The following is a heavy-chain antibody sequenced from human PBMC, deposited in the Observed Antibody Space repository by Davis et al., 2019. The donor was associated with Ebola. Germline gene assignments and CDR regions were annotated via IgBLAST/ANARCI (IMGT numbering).Heavy chain of an antibody. CDR1: GGSFSGYS. CDR3: ARLARTIAARLFQGAPYGMDV. D-gene: IGHD6-6*01. V-gene: IGHV4-34*01. Sequence: GSLRLSCAVYGGSFSGYSWSWIRQLPGKGLEWIGEINHSGSSNYSPSLQSRVTISVDTSKNHFSLKLSSVTAADTAVYYCARLARTIAARLFQGAPYGMDVWGQGTTVTVSS. J-gene: IGHJ6*02. CDR2: INHSGSS.